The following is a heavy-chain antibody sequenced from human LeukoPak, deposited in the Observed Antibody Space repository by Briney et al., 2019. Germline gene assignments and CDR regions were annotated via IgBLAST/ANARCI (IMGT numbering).Heavy chain of an antibody. V-gene: IGHV3-30*18. Sequence: GGSLRLSCAASGFTFSSYWMSWVRQAPGKGLEWVAVISYDGSNKYYADSVKGRFTISRDNSKNTLYLQMNSLRAEDTAVYYCAKAPEWLSYIDYWGQGTLVTVSS. CDR3: AKAPEWLSYIDY. CDR2: ISYDGSNK. J-gene: IGHJ4*02. CDR1: GFTFSSYW. D-gene: IGHD3-3*01.